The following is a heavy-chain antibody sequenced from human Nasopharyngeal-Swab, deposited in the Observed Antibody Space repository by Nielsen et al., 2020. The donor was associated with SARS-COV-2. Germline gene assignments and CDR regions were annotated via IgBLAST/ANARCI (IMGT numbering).Heavy chain of an antibody. CDR3: ARGGGWFGELLGGYYYYYYMDV. Sequence: PGKGLEWIGYIYYSGSTYYNPSLKSRVTISVDTSKNQFSLKLSSVTAADTAVYYCARGGGWFGELLGGYYYYYYMDVWGKGTTVTVSS. J-gene: IGHJ6*03. CDR2: IYYSGST. D-gene: IGHD3-10*01. V-gene: IGHV4-31*02.